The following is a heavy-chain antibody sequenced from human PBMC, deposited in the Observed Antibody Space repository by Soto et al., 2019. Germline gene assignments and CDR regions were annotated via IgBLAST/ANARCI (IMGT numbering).Heavy chain of an antibody. Sequence: ETLSLTCTVSGGSISSSSYHWGWIRQPPGKGLDWIGSIDYSGTTYYNASLNSRVTISADTSKNQFSLKLSSVTAADTALYYCARRTNTAGGWFDSWGQGALVTVSS. J-gene: IGHJ5*01. CDR2: IDYSGTT. V-gene: IGHV4-39*01. CDR3: ARRTNTAGGWFDS. CDR1: GGSISSSSYH. D-gene: IGHD5-18*01.